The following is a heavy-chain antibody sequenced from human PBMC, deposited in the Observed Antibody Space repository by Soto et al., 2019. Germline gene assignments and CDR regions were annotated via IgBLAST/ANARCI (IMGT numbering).Heavy chain of an antibody. D-gene: IGHD3-22*01. CDR3: ARKDKSGYFNWFDP. Sequence: GESLKISCRTSGYKFTSSWIAWVRQMPGKGLEWMGIIFPSDSDTRYSPSFQGQVTISADRSTSTVFLQWASLEASDTAVYFCARKDKSGYFNWFDPWGHGTLVTVSS. V-gene: IGHV5-51*01. J-gene: IGHJ5*02. CDR2: IFPSDSDT. CDR1: GYKFTSSW.